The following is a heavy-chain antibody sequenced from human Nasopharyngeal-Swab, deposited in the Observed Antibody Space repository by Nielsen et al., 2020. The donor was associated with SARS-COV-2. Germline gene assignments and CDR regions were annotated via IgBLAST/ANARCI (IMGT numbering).Heavy chain of an antibody. CDR3: AREGRDGAVSS. CDR2: INDHGDRI. CDR1: GFFFSTNA. D-gene: IGHD5-24*01. V-gene: IGHV3-64D*08. J-gene: IGHJ5*02. Sequence: GGSLRLSCSASGFFFSTNAMHWVRQAPGKGLEYVSTINDHGDRIHYADSVKGRFTISRDISKNTLYLQMSSLRPEDTAVYYCAREGRDGAVSSWGQGTLVTVSS.